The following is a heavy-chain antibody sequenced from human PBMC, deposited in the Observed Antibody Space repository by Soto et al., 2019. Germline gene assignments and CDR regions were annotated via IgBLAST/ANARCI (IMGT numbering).Heavy chain of an antibody. CDR2: INSDGSST. J-gene: IGHJ4*02. CDR3: ARGLSVGVPY. CDR1: GFTFSNYW. Sequence: EVQLVESGGGLVQPGGSLRLSCAVSGFTFSNYWMHWVRQAPGKGLVWVSRINSDGSSTSYADSVKGRFTISRDNAKNTRYLEINSLGAEDTAVYYCARGLSVGVPYWGQGTLVTVSS. D-gene: IGHD2-15*01. V-gene: IGHV3-74*01.